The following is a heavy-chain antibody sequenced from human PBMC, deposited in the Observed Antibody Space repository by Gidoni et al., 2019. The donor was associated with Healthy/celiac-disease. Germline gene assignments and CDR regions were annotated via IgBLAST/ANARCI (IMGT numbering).Heavy chain of an antibody. J-gene: IGHJ4*02. D-gene: IGHD3-22*01. CDR2: LNPSGGST. Sequence: QVQLVQSGAELKKPGASVKVSCKASGYNFTSYYMHWVRQAPGQGLEWMGILNPSGGSTSYAQKFQGRVTMTRDTSTSTVYMELSSLRSEDTAVYYCASGEGYYLQTPYWGQGTLVTVSS. V-gene: IGHV1-46*01. CDR3: ASGEGYYLQTPY. CDR1: GYNFTSYY.